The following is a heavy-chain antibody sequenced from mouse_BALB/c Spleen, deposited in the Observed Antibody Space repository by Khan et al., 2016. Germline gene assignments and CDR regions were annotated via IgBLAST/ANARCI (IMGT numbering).Heavy chain of an antibody. J-gene: IGHJ3*01. CDR3: IRSGYYDNQIAY. Sequence: VQLQQSGAELVKPGASVKLSCAASGFNIKDTYMNWVKQRPEQGLEWIGRIDPVNGETKYDPKFQGKATITADTSSNTAYLQLSSLTSEDTAVYYCIRSGYYDNQIAYWGQGTLVTVSA. CDR2: IDPVNGET. D-gene: IGHD2-4*01. V-gene: IGHV14-3*02. CDR1: GFNIKDTY.